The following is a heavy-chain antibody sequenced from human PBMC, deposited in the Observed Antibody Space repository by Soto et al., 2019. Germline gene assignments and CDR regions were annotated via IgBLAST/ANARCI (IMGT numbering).Heavy chain of an antibody. D-gene: IGHD3-10*01. V-gene: IGHV1-2*02. J-gene: IGHJ3*02. Sequence: QVQLVQSGAEVKKPGASVKVSCKASGYTFTGYYMHWVRQAPGQGLEWMGWINPNSGGTNYAQRSQGGVTMPRDTSISTAYMELSRLRSDDTAVYYCASAYYYGSGVNDAFDIWGQGTMVTVSS. CDR2: INPNSGGT. CDR3: ASAYYYGSGVNDAFDI. CDR1: GYTFTGYY.